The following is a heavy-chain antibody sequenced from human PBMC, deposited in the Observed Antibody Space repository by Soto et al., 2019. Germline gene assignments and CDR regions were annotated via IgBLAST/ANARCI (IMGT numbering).Heavy chain of an antibody. Sequence: SVKVSCKASGGTFSSYTISWVRQAPGQGLEWMGRIIPILGIANYAQKFQGRVTITADKSTSTAYMELSSLRSEDTAVYYCARGGYDLNHWLDPWGQGTLVTVSS. CDR2: IIPILGIA. V-gene: IGHV1-69*02. J-gene: IGHJ5*02. CDR1: GGTFSSYT. CDR3: ARGGYDLNHWLDP. D-gene: IGHD5-12*01.